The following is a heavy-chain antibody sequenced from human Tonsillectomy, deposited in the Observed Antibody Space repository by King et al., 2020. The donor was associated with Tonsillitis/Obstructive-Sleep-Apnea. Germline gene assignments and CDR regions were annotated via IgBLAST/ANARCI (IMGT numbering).Heavy chain of an antibody. V-gene: IGHV3-7*04. CDR3: ARDHVQDY. CDR1: GFTFRRYW. CDR2: INHDGRER. J-gene: IGHJ4*02. Sequence: VQLVEYGGGLVQPGGSLRLSCAASGFTFRRYWMNWVRQAPGKGLEWVANINHDGRERVYVDSVKGRFTISRDNTKNSLFLQMNSLRAEDTAVYYCARDHVQDYWGQGTLVTVSS.